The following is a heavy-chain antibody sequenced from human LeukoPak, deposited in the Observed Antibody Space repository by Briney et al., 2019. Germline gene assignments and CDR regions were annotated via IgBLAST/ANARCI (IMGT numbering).Heavy chain of an antibody. J-gene: IGHJ4*02. CDR2: TNNNSAGT. CDR3: ARNAGYSSSWYDY. Sequence: ASVKVSCKASGYTFTGYYRHWVRQAPGQGREGVGWTNNNSAGTNYAQMFKGRVTITRATSIRTAYMKLSRLRSDDTAVYYCARNAGYSSSWYDYWGQGTLVTVSS. V-gene: IGHV1-2*02. CDR1: GYTFTGYY. D-gene: IGHD6-13*01.